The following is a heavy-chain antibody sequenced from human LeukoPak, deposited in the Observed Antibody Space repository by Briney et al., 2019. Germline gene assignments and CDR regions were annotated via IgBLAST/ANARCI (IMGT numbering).Heavy chain of an antibody. CDR1: GFTFSSYS. CDR2: ISSSSSYI. J-gene: IGHJ5*02. Sequence: GGSLRLSCAASGFTFSSYSMSWVRQTPGKGLEWVSSISSSSSYIYYADSVKGRFTISRDNAKNSLYLQMNSLRAEDTAVYYCARDYSASYYDILTGRYNWFDPWGQGTLVTVSS. V-gene: IGHV3-21*01. CDR3: ARDYSASYYDILTGRYNWFDP. D-gene: IGHD3-9*01.